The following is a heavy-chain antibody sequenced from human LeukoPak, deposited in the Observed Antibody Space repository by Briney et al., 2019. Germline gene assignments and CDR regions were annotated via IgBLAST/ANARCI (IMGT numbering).Heavy chain of an antibody. D-gene: IGHD6-19*01. CDR3: AGGPGYSSGWYVLSVDY. CDR2: ISYDGSIK. CDR1: GFTFSSYG. Sequence: GGSLRLSCAASGFTFSSYGMHWVRQAPGKGLEWVAVISYDGSIKYYADSVKGRFTTSRDNSKNMLYLQMNSLSADDTAVYYCAGGPGYSSGWYVLSVDYWGQGTLVTVSS. J-gene: IGHJ4*02. V-gene: IGHV3-30*19.